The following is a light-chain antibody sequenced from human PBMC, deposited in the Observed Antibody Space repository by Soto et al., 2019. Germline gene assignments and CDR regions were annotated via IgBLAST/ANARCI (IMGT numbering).Light chain of an antibody. CDR1: RGSSSY. V-gene: IGKV3-15*01. Sequence: ELVITQSPATLSVSPGERAPTSCRASRGSSSYLAWYQQKPGQAPRLLIYGASTRATGIPARFSGSVSGTEFTLTISSLQSEDFAVYYCQQYNDSPRTFGQGTKVDI. CDR3: QQYNDSPRT. CDR2: GAS. J-gene: IGKJ1*01.